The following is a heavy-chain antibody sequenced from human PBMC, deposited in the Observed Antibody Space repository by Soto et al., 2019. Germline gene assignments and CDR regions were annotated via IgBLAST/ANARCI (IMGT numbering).Heavy chain of an antibody. J-gene: IGHJ3*01. V-gene: IGHV3-21*02. Sequence: EVQLVESGGGLVEPGGSLRLSCAASGFTFSRYYMNWVRQAPGKGLEWVSSISTTSSYTHYADSLKGRFTISRDNAKKLLYLQMNSLRAEDTAVYYCARDDGLSGTHVKAFDLWGQGTKVNVSS. CDR1: GFTFSRYY. CDR2: ISTTSSYT. D-gene: IGHD1-1*01. CDR3: ARDDGLSGTHVKAFDL.